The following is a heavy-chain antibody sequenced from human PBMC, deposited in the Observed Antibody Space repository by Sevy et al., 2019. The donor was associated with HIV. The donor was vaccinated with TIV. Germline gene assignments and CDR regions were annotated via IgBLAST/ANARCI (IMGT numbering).Heavy chain of an antibody. V-gene: IGHV3-30*14. J-gene: IGHJ4*02. CDR1: GFAFNTFP. D-gene: IGHD3-16*01. CDR2: IAFNENNK. Sequence: GGSLRLSCAASGFAFNTFPMHWVRQAPGKGLECVAFIAFNENNKEYSDSVRGRFTISRDNSKNTLYLQMNSLKPEDTAVYYCARNWALDFWCQGTQVTVSS. CDR3: ARNWALDF.